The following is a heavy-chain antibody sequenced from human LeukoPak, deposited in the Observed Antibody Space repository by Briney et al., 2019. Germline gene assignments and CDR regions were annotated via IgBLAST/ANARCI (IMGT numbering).Heavy chain of an antibody. Sequence: ASVKVSCKASGYTFTGYYMHWVRQAHGQGLEWMGWINPNSGGTNYAQKFQGRVTMTRDTSISTAYMELSRLRSDDTAVYYCARDLGKQTYAFDIWGQGTMVTVSS. CDR3: ARDLGKQTYAFDI. D-gene: IGHD1-26*01. V-gene: IGHV1-2*02. J-gene: IGHJ3*02. CDR1: GYTFTGYY. CDR2: INPNSGGT.